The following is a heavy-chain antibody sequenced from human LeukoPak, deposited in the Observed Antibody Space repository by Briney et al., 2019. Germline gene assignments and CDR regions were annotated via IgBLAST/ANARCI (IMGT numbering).Heavy chain of an antibody. V-gene: IGHV4-34*01. D-gene: IGHD6-6*01. CDR2: ITHSGST. CDR1: GGSFSDDY. CDR3: ARDSSSSLAFDI. J-gene: IGHJ3*02. Sequence: SETLSLTCAVYGGSFSDDYWSCIRQPPGKGLEWIGEITHSGSTNYNPSLQSRVTISVDTSKNQFSLKLSSVTAADTAVYYCARDSSSSLAFDIWGQGTMVTVSS.